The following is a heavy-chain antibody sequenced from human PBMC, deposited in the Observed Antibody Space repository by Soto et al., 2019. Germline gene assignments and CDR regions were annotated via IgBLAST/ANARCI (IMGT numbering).Heavy chain of an antibody. CDR3: ARESRYNWFDP. CDR2: VYYSGTT. Sequence: SETLSLTCTVSGGSISIRDYYWGWIRQPPGKGLEWIGSVYYSGTTYYNPSLKSRVTISVDTSKNQFSLKVSSVTAADTAVYYCARESRYNWFDPWGQGTLVTVSS. CDR1: GGSISIRDYY. J-gene: IGHJ5*02. V-gene: IGHV4-39*02.